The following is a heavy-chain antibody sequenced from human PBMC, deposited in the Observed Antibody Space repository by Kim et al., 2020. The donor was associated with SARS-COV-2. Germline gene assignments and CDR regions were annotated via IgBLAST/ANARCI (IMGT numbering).Heavy chain of an antibody. D-gene: IGHD4-17*01. V-gene: IGHV7-4-1*02. CDR3: AREYGDYAVLVY. J-gene: IGHJ4*02. Sequence: PTYAQGVTGRFVFSLDTSVRTAYLQISSLKAEDTAVYYCAREYGDYAVLVYWGQGTLVTVSS. CDR2: P.